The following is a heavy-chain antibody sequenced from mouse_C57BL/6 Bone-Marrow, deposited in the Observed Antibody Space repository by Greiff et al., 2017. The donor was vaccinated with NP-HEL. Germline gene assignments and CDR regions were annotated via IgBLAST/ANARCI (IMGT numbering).Heavy chain of an antibody. CDR2: LYPGNGDT. V-gene: IGHV1-12*01. D-gene: IGHD3-2*02. J-gene: IGHJ3*01. CDR3: AKEKTAQARGAWFAY. Sequence: QSGAELVRPGASVKMSCTASGYTFTSYNMPWVKQTPRQGLEWIGALYPGNGDTSYHQKFKGKATLSVDKSSSTAYMQLSSLTSEDAAVYYCAKEKTAQARGAWFAYWGQGTLVTVSA. CDR1: GYTFTSYN.